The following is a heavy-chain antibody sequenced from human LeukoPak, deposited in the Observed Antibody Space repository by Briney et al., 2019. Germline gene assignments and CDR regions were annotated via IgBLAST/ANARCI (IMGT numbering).Heavy chain of an antibody. Sequence: GGSLRLSCAASGFMFSSNWMSWVRLAPGKGLEWVANIKEDGTETYYVDSVKGRFTISRDNAKNSLYLQMNSLRVEDTAVYYYAKEGRSLQTYWGQGTLVTVSS. CDR3: AKEGRSLQTY. D-gene: IGHD5-24*01. CDR2: IKEDGTET. J-gene: IGHJ4*02. CDR1: GFMFSSNW. V-gene: IGHV3-7*03.